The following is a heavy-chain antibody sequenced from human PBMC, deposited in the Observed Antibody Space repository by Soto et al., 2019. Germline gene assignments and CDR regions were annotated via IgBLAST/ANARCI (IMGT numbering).Heavy chain of an antibody. V-gene: IGHV3-7*01. D-gene: IGHD3-16*02. CDR3: ARGGSYDYIWGSYRSPLDY. CDR1: GFTFSSYW. Sequence: GGSLRLSCVASGFTFSSYWMSWVRQAPGKGLEWVANIKQDGSEKYYVDSVKGRFTISRDNAKNSLYLQMNSLRAEDTAVYYCARGGSYDYIWGSYRSPLDYWGQGTLVTVSS. J-gene: IGHJ4*02. CDR2: IKQDGSEK.